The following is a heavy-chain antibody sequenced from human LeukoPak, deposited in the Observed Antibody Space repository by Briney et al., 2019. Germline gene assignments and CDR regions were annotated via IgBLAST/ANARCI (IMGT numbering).Heavy chain of an antibody. Sequence: SETLSLTCTVSGASFNSDDQYWNWIRQSPGKGLEWIGSIHPSGMLYNNPSLESRVTMSRDTSENQFSLNLNSVTAADTAAYFCSRGLDSRKLGYWGQGILVTVSS. CDR3: SRGLDSRKLGY. V-gene: IGHV4-31*03. D-gene: IGHD3-22*01. CDR1: GASFNSDDQY. J-gene: IGHJ4*02. CDR2: IHPSGML.